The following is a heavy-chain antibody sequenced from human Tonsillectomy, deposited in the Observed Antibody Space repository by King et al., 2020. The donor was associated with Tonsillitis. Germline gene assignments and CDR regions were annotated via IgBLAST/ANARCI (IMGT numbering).Heavy chain of an antibody. V-gene: IGHV3-21*01. CDR1: GFIFSTHT. D-gene: IGHD3-10*01. Sequence: VQLVESGGGLVKPGGSLRLSCAASGFIFSTHTMTWVRQAPGKGLEWVSSISGSGAMYFAGSVKGRFTISRDNAEKSVSLQMNSLRDEDTAIYYCARRASVRGIDYWGQGALVIGSS. CDR2: ISGSGAM. CDR3: ARRASVRGIDY. J-gene: IGHJ4*02.